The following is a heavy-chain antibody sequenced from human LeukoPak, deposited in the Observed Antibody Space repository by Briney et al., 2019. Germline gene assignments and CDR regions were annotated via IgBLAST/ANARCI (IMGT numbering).Heavy chain of an antibody. J-gene: IGHJ6*03. V-gene: IGHV1-8*01. CDR1: GYTFTSYD. CDR2: MNPNSGNT. D-gene: IGHD4-17*01. Sequence: GASVKVSCKASGYTFTSYDINWVRQATGQGLEWMGWMNPNSGNTGYAQKFQGRVTMTRNTSISTAYMALSSLRSEDTAVYYCARGRAVTTPYYYYYYYMDVWGKGTTVTVSS. CDR3: ARGRAVTTPYYYYYYYMDV.